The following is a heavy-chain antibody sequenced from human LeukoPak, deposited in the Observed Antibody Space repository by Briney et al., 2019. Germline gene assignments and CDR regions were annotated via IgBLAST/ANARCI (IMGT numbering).Heavy chain of an antibody. CDR3: TRDAQRGFDYSNSLQY. V-gene: IGHV3-33*01. CDR2: IWSDGTNR. CDR1: GFIFSHYG. Sequence: GGSLRLSCAASGFIFSHYGMHWVRQAPGKGLEWVAVIWSDGTNRFYAGSVKGRFTISRDNSQNTLFLQMNSLRAEDTAMYYCTRDAQRGFDYSNSLQYWGHGTLVTVSS. J-gene: IGHJ4*01. D-gene: IGHD4-11*01.